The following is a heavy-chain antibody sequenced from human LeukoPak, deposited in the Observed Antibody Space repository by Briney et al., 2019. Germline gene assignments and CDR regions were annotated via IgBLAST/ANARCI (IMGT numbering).Heavy chain of an antibody. CDR3: ARDHDYGNYGTCEDY. CDR2: TYYRSRWYN. CDR1: GDSVSRNNVA. Sequence: NPSQTLSLTCAISGDSVSRNNVAWNRVRQSPSRGLEWLGRTYYRSRWYNDYAVSVESRISINPDTSKNRFSLQLNSVTPEDTAVYYCARDHDYGNYGTCEDYWGQGTLVTVSS. V-gene: IGHV6-1*01. D-gene: IGHD4-11*01. J-gene: IGHJ4*02.